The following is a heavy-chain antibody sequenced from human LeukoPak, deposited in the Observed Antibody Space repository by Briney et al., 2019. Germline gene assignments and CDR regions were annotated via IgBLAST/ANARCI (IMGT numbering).Heavy chain of an antibody. CDR3: ASVRKGYSYGPSDY. CDR2: IYYSGST. D-gene: IGHD5-18*01. V-gene: IGHV4-59*01. CDR1: GGSISSYY. Sequence: PSETLSLTCTVSGGSISSYYWSWIRQPPGKGLEWIGYIYYSGSTNYNPSLKSRVTISVDTSKNQFSLKLSSVTAAGTAVYYCASVRKGYSYGPSDYWGQGTLVTVSS. J-gene: IGHJ4*02.